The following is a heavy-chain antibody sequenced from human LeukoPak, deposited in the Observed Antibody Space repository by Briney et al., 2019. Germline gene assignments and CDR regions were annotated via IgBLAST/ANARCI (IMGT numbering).Heavy chain of an antibody. J-gene: IGHJ4*02. CDR2: IRYDGSNK. Sequence: GGSLRLSCAASGFTFSSYWMSWVRQAPGKGLEWVAFIRYDGSNKYYADSVKGRFTISRDNSKNTLYLQMNSLRAEDTAVYCCAKDDYSPNYFDYWGQGTLVTVSS. CDR3: AKDDYSPNYFDY. D-gene: IGHD4-11*01. V-gene: IGHV3-30*02. CDR1: GFTFSSYW.